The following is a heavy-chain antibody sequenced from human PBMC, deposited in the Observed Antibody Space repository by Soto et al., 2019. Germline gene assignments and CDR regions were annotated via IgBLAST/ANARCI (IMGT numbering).Heavy chain of an antibody. CDR3: PHDVRGVHHSYYYYSMDV. Sequence: QVQLVESGGGVVQPGRSLRLSCAASGFTFSSYGMHWVRQAPGKGLEWVAVIWYDGSNKYYADSVKGRFTISRDNSKNTLFLQMNSLRAVDTAVYYSPHDVRGVHHSYYYYSMDVWGQGTTVTVSS. V-gene: IGHV3-33*01. J-gene: IGHJ6*02. D-gene: IGHD3-10*02. CDR1: GFTFSSYG. CDR2: IWYDGSNK.